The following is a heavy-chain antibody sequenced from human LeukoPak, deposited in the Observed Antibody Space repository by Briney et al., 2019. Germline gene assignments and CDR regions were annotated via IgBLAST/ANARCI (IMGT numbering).Heavy chain of an antibody. CDR2: INHSGST. D-gene: IGHD3-9*01. CDR1: GGSFSGYY. J-gene: IGHJ4*02. V-gene: IGHV4-34*01. CDR3: ARGRDILTGYSLSFDY. Sequence: SETPSLTCAVYGGSFSGYYWSWIRQPPGKGLEWIGEINHSGSTNYNPSLKSRVTISVDTSKNQFSLKLSSVTAADTAVYYCARGRDILTGYSLSFDYWGQGTLVTVSS.